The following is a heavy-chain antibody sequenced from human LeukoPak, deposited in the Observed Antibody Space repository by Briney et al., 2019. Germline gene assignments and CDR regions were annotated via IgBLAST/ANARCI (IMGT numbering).Heavy chain of an antibody. CDR2: IYYSGST. D-gene: IGHD3-22*01. CDR3: ARDHDTMNWFDP. V-gene: IGHV4-39*07. CDR1: GGSISSSSYY. J-gene: IGHJ5*02. Sequence: SETLSLTCTVSGGSISSSSYYWGWIRQPPGKGLEWIGSIYYSGSTNYNPSLKSRVTISVDTSKNQFFLRLTSVTAADTAVYYCARDHDTMNWFDPWGQGTLVTVSS.